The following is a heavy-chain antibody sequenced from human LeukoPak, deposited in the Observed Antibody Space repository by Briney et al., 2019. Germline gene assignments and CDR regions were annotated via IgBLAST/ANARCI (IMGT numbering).Heavy chain of an antibody. J-gene: IGHJ4*02. D-gene: IGHD3-10*01. CDR2: ISSNGGST. CDR3: ARIYYYGAGSGYFDY. CDR1: GFTFSSYA. Sequence: GGSLRLSCAASGFTFSSYAMHWVRQAPGKGLEYVSAISSNGGSTYYANSVKGRFTISRDNSKNTLYLQMGSLRAEDMAVYYCARIYYYGAGSGYFDYWGQGTLVTASS. V-gene: IGHV3-64*01.